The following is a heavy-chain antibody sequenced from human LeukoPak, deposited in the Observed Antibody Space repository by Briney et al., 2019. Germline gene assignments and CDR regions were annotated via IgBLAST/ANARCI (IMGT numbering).Heavy chain of an antibody. D-gene: IGHD4-17*01. Sequence: QPGRSLRLSCAASGFTFSSYAMHWVRQAPGKGLEWVAVISYDGSNKYYADSVKGRFTISRDNSKNTLYLQMNSLRAEDTAVYYCAKEELYGDYVSYYYGMDVWGQGTTVTVSS. J-gene: IGHJ6*02. CDR1: GFTFSSYA. CDR3: AKEELYGDYVSYYYGMDV. V-gene: IGHV3-30*04. CDR2: ISYDGSNK.